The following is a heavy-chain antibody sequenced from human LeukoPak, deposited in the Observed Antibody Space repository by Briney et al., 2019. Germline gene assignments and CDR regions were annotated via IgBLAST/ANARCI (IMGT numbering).Heavy chain of an antibody. CDR3: AGGYSSSWYPRAFDY. V-gene: IGHV4-61*02. CDR2: IYTSGST. D-gene: IGHD6-13*01. CDR1: GGSISSGSYY. J-gene: IGHJ4*02. Sequence: SETLSLTCTVSGGSISSGSYYWSWIRQPAGKGLEWIGRIYTSGSTNYNPSLKSRVTISVDTSKNQFSLKLSSVTAADTAVYYCAGGYSSSWYPRAFDYWGQGTLVTVSS.